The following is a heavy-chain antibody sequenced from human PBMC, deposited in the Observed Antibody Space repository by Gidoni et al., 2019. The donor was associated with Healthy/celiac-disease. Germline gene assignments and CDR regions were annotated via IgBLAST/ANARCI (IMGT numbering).Heavy chain of an antibody. CDR2: IYYSGST. CDR3: ARLPGWIGFDP. D-gene: IGHD6-19*01. V-gene: IGHV4-39*01. J-gene: IGHJ5*02. CDR1: GGSISSSSYY. Sequence: QLQLQESGPGLVKPSETLSLTCTVSGGSISSSSYYWGWIRQPPGKGLEWIGSIYYSGSTYYNPSLKSRVTISVDTSKNQFSLKLSSVTAADTAVYYCARLPGWIGFDPWGQGTLVTVSS.